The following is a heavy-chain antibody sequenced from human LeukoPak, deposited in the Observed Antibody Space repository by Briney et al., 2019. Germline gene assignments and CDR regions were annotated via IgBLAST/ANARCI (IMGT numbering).Heavy chain of an antibody. CDR3: ASPPRGDYGDNSEHAFDI. Sequence: GSLRLSCAASGFTFSSYAMSWVRQAPGKGLEWVPAISGSGGSTYYADSVKGRFTISRDNSKNTLYLQMNSLRAEDTAVYYCASPPRGDYGDNSEHAFDIWGQGTMVTVSS. V-gene: IGHV3-23*01. J-gene: IGHJ3*02. D-gene: IGHD4-23*01. CDR1: GFTFSSYA. CDR2: ISGSGGST.